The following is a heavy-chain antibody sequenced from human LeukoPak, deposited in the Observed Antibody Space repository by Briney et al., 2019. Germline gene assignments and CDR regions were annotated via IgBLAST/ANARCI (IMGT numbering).Heavy chain of an antibody. CDR2: VHSSGGVI. CDR3: VGSSHQRNWFDP. V-gene: IGHV1-46*01. Sequence: ASVKVSCKASGNTFTSDYMNWVRQAPGQGLEWMGIVHSSGGVIKYAQEFQDRVTVTRDPSTSTIYMELSSLRSEDTAVYYCVGSSHQRNWFDPWGQGTLDIVSS. CDR1: GNTFTSDY. D-gene: IGHD1-26*01. J-gene: IGHJ5*02.